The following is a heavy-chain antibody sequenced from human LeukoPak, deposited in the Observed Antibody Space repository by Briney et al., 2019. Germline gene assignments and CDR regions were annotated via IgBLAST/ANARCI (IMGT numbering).Heavy chain of an antibody. CDR2: INPNSGGT. D-gene: IGHD2-2*01. V-gene: IGHV1-2*04. CDR3: SRDRAGQLLSWLDP. Sequence: ASVKVSCKASGYTFTGYYMHWVRQAPGQGLEWMGWINPNSGGTNYAQKFQGWVTMTRDTSISTAYMELSSLTSDDTAVYYCSRDRAGQLLSWLDPWGQGSLVTVSS. CDR1: GYTFTGYY. J-gene: IGHJ5*02.